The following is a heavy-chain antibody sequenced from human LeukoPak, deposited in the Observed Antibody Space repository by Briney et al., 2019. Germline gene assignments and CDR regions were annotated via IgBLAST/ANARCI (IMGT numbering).Heavy chain of an antibody. Sequence: GGSLRLSCAASGFTFSSYAMSWVRQAPGKGLEWVSAISGSGGSTYYADSVKGRFTISRDNSKNTLYLQMNSLRAEDTAVYYCAKDWRGSCNGCANWFDPWGQGTLVTVSS. J-gene: IGHJ5*02. CDR2: ISGSGGST. D-gene: IGHD2-15*01. V-gene: IGHV3-23*01. CDR1: GFTFSSYA. CDR3: AKDWRGSCNGCANWFDP.